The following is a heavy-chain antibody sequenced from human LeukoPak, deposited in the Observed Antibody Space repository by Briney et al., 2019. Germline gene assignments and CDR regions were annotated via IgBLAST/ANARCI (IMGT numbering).Heavy chain of an antibody. D-gene: IGHD5-24*01. CDR1: GGSISSYY. CDR3: ARGEIEMATIAGPFDY. Sequence: PSETLSLTCTVSGGSISSYYWSWIRQPPGKGLDGIGYIYYSGSTNYNPSLKSRVTISVDTSKNQFSLKLSSVTAADTAVYYCARGEIEMATIAGPFDYWGQGTLVTVSS. CDR2: IYYSGST. V-gene: IGHV4-59*01. J-gene: IGHJ4*02.